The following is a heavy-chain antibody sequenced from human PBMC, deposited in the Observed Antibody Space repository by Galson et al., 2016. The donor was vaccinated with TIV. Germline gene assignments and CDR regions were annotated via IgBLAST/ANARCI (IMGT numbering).Heavy chain of an antibody. CDR2: IDWDDDK. J-gene: IGHJ2*01. Sequence: PTQALTLTCTFSGFSLSATGMCVSWIRQSPGKALEWLARIDWDDDKYYSTFLRTRLTISKDTSKNQVVLTMANMAPVDTATYYGARTLYGDSFGWYFDVWGRGTLVAVSS. V-gene: IGHV2-70*11. D-gene: IGHD4-17*01. CDR1: GFSLSATGMC. CDR3: ARTLYGDSFGWYFDV.